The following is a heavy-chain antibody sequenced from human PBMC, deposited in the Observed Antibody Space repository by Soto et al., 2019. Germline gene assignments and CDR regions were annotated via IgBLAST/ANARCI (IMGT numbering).Heavy chain of an antibody. CDR1: GGSFSGYY. J-gene: IGHJ5*02. Sequence: NPSETLSLTCAVYGGSFSGYYWSWIRQPPGKGLEWIGEINHSGSTNYNPSLKSRVTISVDTSKNQFSLKLSSVTAADTAVYYCARSRSGTIFGWFDPWGQGTLVTVSS. CDR3: ARSRSGTIFGWFDP. D-gene: IGHD3-3*01. V-gene: IGHV4-34*01. CDR2: INHSGST.